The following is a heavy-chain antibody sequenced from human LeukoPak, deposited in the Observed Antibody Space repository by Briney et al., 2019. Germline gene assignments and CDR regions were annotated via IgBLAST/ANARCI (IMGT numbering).Heavy chain of an antibody. CDR1: GFTFSSYG. V-gene: IGHV3-30*02. CDR3: ARVSSMLRGPLVIQYFDF. D-gene: IGHD3-10*01. CDR2: IRYDGSNK. Sequence: PGGSLRLSCATSGFTFSSYGMHWVRQAPGKGLEWVAFIRYDGSNKYYADSVKGRFTISRDNSENTFYLQMNSLRADDTAVYYCARVSSMLRGPLVIQYFDFWGQGTLVTVSS. J-gene: IGHJ4*02.